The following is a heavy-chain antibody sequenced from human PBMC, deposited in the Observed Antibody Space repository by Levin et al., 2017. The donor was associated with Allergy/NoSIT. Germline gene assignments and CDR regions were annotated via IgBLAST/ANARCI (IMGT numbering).Heavy chain of an antibody. CDR3: TTDGASVTMIVVEDD. J-gene: IGHJ4*02. Sequence: GGSLRLSCAASGFTFSNAWMNWVRQAPGKGLEWVGRIKTKTDGGTTDYAAPVKGRFTISRDDSINTLYLQMNSLKTEDTAVYYCTTDGASVTMIVVEDDWGQGTLVTVSS. CDR2: IKTKTDGGTT. D-gene: IGHD3-22*01. V-gene: IGHV3-15*01. CDR1: GFTFSNAW.